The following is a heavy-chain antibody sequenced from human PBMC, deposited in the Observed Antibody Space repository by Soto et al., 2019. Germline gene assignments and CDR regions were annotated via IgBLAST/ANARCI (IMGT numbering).Heavy chain of an antibody. D-gene: IGHD6-19*01. CDR2: IFSNDEK. J-gene: IGHJ4*02. CDR3: ARISRYSSGWYGFDY. V-gene: IGHV2-26*01. CDR1: GFSLSNARMG. Sequence: SGPTLVNPTETLTLTCTVSGFSLSNARMGVSWIHQPPGKALEWLAHIFSNDEKSYSTSLKSRLTISKDTSKSQVVLTMTNMDPVDTATYYCARISRYSSGWYGFDYWGQGTLVTVSS.